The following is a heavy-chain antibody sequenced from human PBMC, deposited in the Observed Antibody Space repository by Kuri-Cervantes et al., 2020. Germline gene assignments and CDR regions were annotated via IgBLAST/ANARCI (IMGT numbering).Heavy chain of an antibody. CDR1: GFTFNNAW. Sequence: GGSLRLSCAAPGFTFNNAWMNWVRQAPGKGLEWVGRFKSKADGETTDYAAPVKGRFTISRDDSKNTLYLQMNGLKTEDTAVYYCTTLYRVDPWGQGTLVTVSS. J-gene: IGHJ5*02. CDR2: FKSKADGETT. CDR3: TTLYRVDP. D-gene: IGHD1-26*01. V-gene: IGHV3-15*01.